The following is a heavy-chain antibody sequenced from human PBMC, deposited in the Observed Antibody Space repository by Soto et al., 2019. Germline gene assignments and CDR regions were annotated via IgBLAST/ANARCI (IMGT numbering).Heavy chain of an antibody. CDR3: ERQGYCSSNSCYTNWRYYYYYGMDV. Sequence: GVSLRLSCAASGFTFSSYWMSWVRQAPGKGLEWVANIKQDGSEKYYVDSVKGRFTISRDNAKNSLYLQMNSLRAEDTAVYYCERQGYCSSNSCYTNWRYYYYYGMDVWGQGTTVTVS. CDR1: GFTFSSYW. CDR2: IKQDGSEK. D-gene: IGHD2-2*02. V-gene: IGHV3-7*03. J-gene: IGHJ6*02.